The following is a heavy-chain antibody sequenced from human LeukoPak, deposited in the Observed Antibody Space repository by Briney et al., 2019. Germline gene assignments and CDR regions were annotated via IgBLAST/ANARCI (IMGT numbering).Heavy chain of an antibody. CDR3: AREFSYWGYDILTGYYMGAFDI. CDR1: GFTFGDYA. Sequence: GRSLRLSCAASGFTFGDYAMHWVRQAPGKGLEWVSGISWNSGSIGYADSVKGRFTISRDNAKNSLYLQMNSLRAEDTAVYYCAREFSYWGYDILTGYYMGAFDIWGQGTMVTVSS. V-gene: IGHV3-9*01. CDR2: ISWNSGSI. D-gene: IGHD3-9*01. J-gene: IGHJ3*02.